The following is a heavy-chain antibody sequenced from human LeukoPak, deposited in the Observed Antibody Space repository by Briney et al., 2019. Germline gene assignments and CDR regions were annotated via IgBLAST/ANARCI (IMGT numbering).Heavy chain of an antibody. CDR1: GYTFSTYG. V-gene: IGHV1-18*01. D-gene: IGHD5-12*01. CDR2: ISAYNGNT. CDR3: ARAEKGYSGYDWSDY. Sequence: ASVKVSCKASGYTFSTYGINWVRQAPGQGLEWMGWISAYNGNTNYAQKLQGRVTMTTDTSTSTAYMELRSLRSDDTAVYYCARAEKGYSGYDWSDYWGQGTLVTVSS. J-gene: IGHJ4*02.